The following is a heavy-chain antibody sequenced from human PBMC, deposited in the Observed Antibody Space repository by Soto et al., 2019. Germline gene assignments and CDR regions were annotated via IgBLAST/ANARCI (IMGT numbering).Heavy chain of an antibody. J-gene: IGHJ4*02. CDR1: GYTFTSYG. V-gene: IGHV1-18*01. CDR3: ARGRYGDY. CDR2: ISAHNGNT. D-gene: IGHD1-1*01. Sequence: QVHLVQSGAEVKKPGASVKVSCKASGYTFTSYGITWVRQAPGQGLEWMGWISAHNGNTDYAQKLQGRVIVTRDTSTSTAYMALRSLISDATAVYYCARGRYGDYWGQGALVTVSS.